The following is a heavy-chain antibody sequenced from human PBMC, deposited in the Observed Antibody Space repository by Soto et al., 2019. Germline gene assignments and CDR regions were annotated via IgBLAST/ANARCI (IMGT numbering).Heavy chain of an antibody. Sequence: QVQLVESGGGVVQPGRSLRLSCAASGFTFSSYAMHWVRQAPGKGLEWVAVISYDGSNKYYADSVKGRFTISRDNSKNTLYLQMNSLRAEDTAVYYCARDQENIVVMVAAEVNAFDIWGQGTMVTVSS. CDR3: ARDQENIVVMVAAEVNAFDI. CDR1: GFTFSSYA. J-gene: IGHJ3*02. CDR2: ISYDGSNK. D-gene: IGHD2-15*01. V-gene: IGHV3-30-3*01.